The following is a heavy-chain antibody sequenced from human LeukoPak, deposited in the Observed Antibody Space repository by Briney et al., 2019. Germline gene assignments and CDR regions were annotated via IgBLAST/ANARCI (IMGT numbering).Heavy chain of an antibody. D-gene: IGHD3-16*02. CDR1: DDSTRSGNFY. CDR2: IYSSGST. J-gene: IGHJ4*02. CDR3: ARASNYVWGSYRLD. V-gene: IGHV4-61*02. Sequence: PSETLSLTCTVSDDSTRSGNFYWNWIRQPAGKGLEWIGRIYSSGSTNYNPSLKSRFSISIDTSNNQFSLTLRSVTAADTAVYYCARASNYVWGSYRLDWGQGTLVTVSS.